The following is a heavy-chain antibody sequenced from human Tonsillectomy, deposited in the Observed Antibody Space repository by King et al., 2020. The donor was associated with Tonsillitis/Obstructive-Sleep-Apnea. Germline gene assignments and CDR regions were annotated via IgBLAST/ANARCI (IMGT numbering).Heavy chain of an antibody. J-gene: IGHJ6*03. Sequence: VQLVESGGGLVQPGGSLRLSCAASGFTFSSYWMHWVRQAPGKGLVWVSRITSDGSSTSYADSVKGRFTISRDKAKNTLYLQMNSLRAEDTAVYYCASEGGLYDIWNGYYYYYYMDVWGKGTTVTVSS. CDR1: GFTFSSYW. CDR3: ASEGGLYDIWNGYYYYYYMDV. CDR2: ITSDGSST. D-gene: IGHD3-3*01. V-gene: IGHV3-74*01.